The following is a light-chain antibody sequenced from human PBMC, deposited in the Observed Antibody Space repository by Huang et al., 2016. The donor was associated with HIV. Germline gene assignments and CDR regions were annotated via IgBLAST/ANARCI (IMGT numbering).Light chain of an antibody. CDR3: HQYDNWPPHT. V-gene: IGKV3-15*01. Sequence: ELLMTQSPATLSVSPGEGATLSCRASQSIGYNLAWYQQKPGQAPRILIYVASTRATVIPARFSGSGSGTDFTLTISSLQSEDFAVYYCHQYDNWPPHTFGQGTRVEIK. J-gene: IGKJ2*01. CDR1: QSIGYN. CDR2: VAS.